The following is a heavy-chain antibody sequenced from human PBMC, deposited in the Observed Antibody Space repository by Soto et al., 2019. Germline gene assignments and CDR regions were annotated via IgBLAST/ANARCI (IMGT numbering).Heavy chain of an antibody. V-gene: IGHV3-30*07. Sequence: QVQLVESGGGVVQPGRSLRLSCAASGFTFNTYAMHWVRQAPGKELEWVSVISYDGSTKYYGDSVKGRFTISRDNSKNTLSLQMNSLRGEDTAVYYCARGPQWELRNNYYYYGMDVWGQGTTVTVSS. D-gene: IGHD1-26*01. CDR2: ISYDGSTK. J-gene: IGHJ6*02. CDR1: GFTFNTYA. CDR3: ARGPQWELRNNYYYYGMDV.